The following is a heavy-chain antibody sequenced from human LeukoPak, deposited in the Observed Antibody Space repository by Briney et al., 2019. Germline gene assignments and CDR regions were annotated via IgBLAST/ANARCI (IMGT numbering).Heavy chain of an antibody. Sequence: GGSLRLSCAASGFTFSSYGMHWVRQAPGKGLEWVSFMRYDGSNKYYTDSVKGRFTISRDNSKNSLYLQMNSLRAEDTAVYYGVKGGYYDRIGYYDYWGQGTLVTVSS. V-gene: IGHV3-30*02. CDR3: VKGGYYDRIGYYDY. CDR1: GFTFSSYG. CDR2: MRYDGSNK. J-gene: IGHJ4*02. D-gene: IGHD3-22*01.